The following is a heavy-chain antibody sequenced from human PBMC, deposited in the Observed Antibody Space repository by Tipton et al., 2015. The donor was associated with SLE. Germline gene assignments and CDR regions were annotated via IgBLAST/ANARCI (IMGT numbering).Heavy chain of an antibody. CDR1: GGSISNQY. D-gene: IGHD6-13*01. J-gene: IGHJ4*02. Sequence: TLSLTCTVSGGSISNQYWSWIRQSPGKGLEWIGSIYSSGSARNNPSLKSRVTTSVDTSNNQVSLKLNSVTAADTAVYYCARATTLASGSNYWGRGTLVTVSS. V-gene: IGHV4-59*11. CDR3: ARATTLASGSNY. CDR2: IYSSGSA.